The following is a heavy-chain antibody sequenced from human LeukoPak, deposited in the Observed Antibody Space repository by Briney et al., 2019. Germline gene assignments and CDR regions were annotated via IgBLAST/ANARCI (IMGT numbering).Heavy chain of an antibody. V-gene: IGHV3-15*04. J-gene: IGHJ4*02. CDR3: VWSSTWNKRFYLDQ. D-gene: IGHD6-6*01. Sequence: GGSLRLSCAASGFTFNVAWMSWVRQTPGKGLQWVARSAATPDGPITEYATPVRGRFTISRDDSRNMVYLQMRSLRTDDTAIYYCVWSSTWNKRFYLDQWGQGTLVTVSS. CDR1: GFTFNVAW. CDR2: SAATPDGPIT.